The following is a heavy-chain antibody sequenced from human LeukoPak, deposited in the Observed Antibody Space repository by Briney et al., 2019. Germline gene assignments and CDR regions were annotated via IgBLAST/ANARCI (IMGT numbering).Heavy chain of an antibody. CDR1: GYSISSGYY. CDR3: ARVNPPAAIFLRPSNWFDP. V-gene: IGHV4-38-2*01. D-gene: IGHD2-2*01. CDR2: IYHSGST. J-gene: IGHJ5*02. Sequence: SETLSLTCAVSGYSISSGYYWGWIRQPPGKGLEWIGSIYHSGSTYYNPSLKSRVTISVDTSKNQFSLMLSSVTAADTAVYYCARVNPPAAIFLRPSNWFDPWGQGTLVTVSS.